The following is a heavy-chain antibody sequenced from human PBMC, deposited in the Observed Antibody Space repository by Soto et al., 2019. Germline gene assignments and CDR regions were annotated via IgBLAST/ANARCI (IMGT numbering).Heavy chain of an antibody. Sequence: EVQLVESVGGLVQPGGSLRLSCAASGFTVSSNYMSWVRQAPGKGLEWVSIIYSGGSTDYADSVKGRFTISRDNSKNTLYLQMNSLRADDTAVYYCARGYSGSGPLDYWGQGTLVTVSS. D-gene: IGHD3-10*01. V-gene: IGHV3-66*01. CDR1: GFTVSSNY. J-gene: IGHJ4*02. CDR2: IYSGGST. CDR3: ARGYSGSGPLDY.